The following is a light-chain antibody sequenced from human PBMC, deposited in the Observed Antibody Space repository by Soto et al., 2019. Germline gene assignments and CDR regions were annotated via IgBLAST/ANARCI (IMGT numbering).Light chain of an antibody. V-gene: IGKV3-15*01. Sequence: CRASQSVTRNLAWYQHKPGQAPRLLISGASTGATGVPARFSGGGSGTEFTLTINRLKYEDFAVYYCQQYNTWTVTFCGGTKVDIK. CDR1: QSVTRN. J-gene: IGKJ4*01. CDR2: GAS. CDR3: QQYNTWTVT.